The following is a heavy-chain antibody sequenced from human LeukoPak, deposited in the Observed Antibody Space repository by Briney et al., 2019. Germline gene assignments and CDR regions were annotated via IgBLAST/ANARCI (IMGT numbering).Heavy chain of an antibody. CDR1: GFTFSDYP. CDR2: ITTPGGTT. J-gene: IGHJ4*02. D-gene: IGHD3-22*01. V-gene: IGHV3-64D*09. Sequence: VGSLRLSCSASGFTFSDYPMHWVRQAPGKGLEYVSAITTPGGTTYYADSPKGRFTISRDNSKNMLYLQMTSLRAEDTAVYYCVKALYDSTGYYYGYWGQGTLVTVSS. CDR3: VKALYDSTGYYYGY.